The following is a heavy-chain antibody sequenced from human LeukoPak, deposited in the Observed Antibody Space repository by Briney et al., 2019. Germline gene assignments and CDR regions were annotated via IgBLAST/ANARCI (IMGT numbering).Heavy chain of an antibody. J-gene: IGHJ6*03. CDR3: ARGYCSGGNCYSYYYYNYMDV. Sequence: SETLSLTCTVSGGSISSSSYYWGWLRQPPGRGLEWIGSIHYSGSTNYNPSLKSRVTISGDTSKNQFSLKLSSVTAADTAVYYCARGYCSGGNCYSYYYYNYMDVWGKGTTVTVSS. CDR2: IHYSGST. V-gene: IGHV4-39*07. CDR1: GGSISSSSYY. D-gene: IGHD2-15*01.